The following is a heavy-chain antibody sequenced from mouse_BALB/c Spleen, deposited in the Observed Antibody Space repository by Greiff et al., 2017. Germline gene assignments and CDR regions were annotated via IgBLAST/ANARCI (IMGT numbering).Heavy chain of an antibody. CDR2: ISDGGSYT. CDR1: GFTFSDYY. CDR3: ARDRGGTGAMDY. V-gene: IGHV5-4*02. Sequence: EVMLVESGGGLVKPGGSLKLSCAASGFTFSDYYMDWVRQTPEKRLEWVATISDGGSYTYYPDSVKGRFTISRDNAKNNLYLQMSSLKSEDTAMYYCARDRGGTGAMDYWGEGTSVTVSS. J-gene: IGHJ4*01. D-gene: IGHD4-1*01.